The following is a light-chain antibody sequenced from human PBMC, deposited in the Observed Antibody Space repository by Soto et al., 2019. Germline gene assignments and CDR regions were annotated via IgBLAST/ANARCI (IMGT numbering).Light chain of an antibody. CDR2: GNS. V-gene: IGLV1-40*01. Sequence: QSVLTQPPSVSGAPGQRVTISCTGSRSNIGAGFDVHWYQQLPGTAPKLVIYGNSNRPSGVPDRFSGSRSGTSASLVITGLQAEDEADYYCQSYDDSLSGSGVFGGGTKLTVL. J-gene: IGLJ2*01. CDR3: QSYDDSLSGSGV. CDR1: RSNIGAGFD.